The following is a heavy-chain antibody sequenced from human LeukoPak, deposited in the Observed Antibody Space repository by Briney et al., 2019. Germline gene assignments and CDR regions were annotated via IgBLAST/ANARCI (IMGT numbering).Heavy chain of an antibody. CDR3: AKSLMYSSGWYYYYGMDV. V-gene: IGHV3-30*18. CDR2: ISYDGSNK. J-gene: IGHJ6*02. CDR1: GFTFSNYG. D-gene: IGHD6-19*01. Sequence: GGSLRLSCAASGFTFSNYGMNWVRQAPGKGLEWVAVISYDGSNKYYADSVKGRFTISRDNSKNTLYLQMNSLRAEDTAVYYCAKSLMYSSGWYYYYGMDVWGQGTTVTVSS.